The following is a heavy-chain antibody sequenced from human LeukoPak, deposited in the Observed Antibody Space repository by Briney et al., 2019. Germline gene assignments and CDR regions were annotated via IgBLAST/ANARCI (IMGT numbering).Heavy chain of an antibody. D-gene: IGHD3-3*01. J-gene: IGHJ5*02. CDR3: ARADDFWSGYSSP. Sequence: GGSLRLSCAASGFTFSSYSMNWVRQAPGKGLEWVSSISSSSSYIYYADSVKGRFTISRDNAKNSLYLQMNSLRAEDTAVYYCARADDFWSGYSSPWGQGTLVTVSS. V-gene: IGHV3-21*01. CDR1: GFTFSSYS. CDR2: ISSSSSYI.